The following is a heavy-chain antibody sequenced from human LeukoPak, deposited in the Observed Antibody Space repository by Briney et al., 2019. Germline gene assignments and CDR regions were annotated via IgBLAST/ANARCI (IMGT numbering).Heavy chain of an antibody. CDR2: IRYDGSNK. CDR1: GFTFSSYG. V-gene: IGHV3-30*02. D-gene: IGHD3-22*01. CDR3: AKDQPYYYDSSGFLGFFDY. J-gene: IGHJ4*02. Sequence: GGSLRLSCAASGFTFSSYGMHSVRQAPGKGLEWVAFIRYDGSNKYYADSVKGRFTISRDNSKNTLYLQMNSLRAEDTAVYYCAKDQPYYYDSSGFLGFFDYWGQGTLVTVSS.